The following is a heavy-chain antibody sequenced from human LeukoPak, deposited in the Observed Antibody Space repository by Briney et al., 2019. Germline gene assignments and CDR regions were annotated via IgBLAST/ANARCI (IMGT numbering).Heavy chain of an antibody. D-gene: IGHD3-3*01. Sequence: ASVKVSCKASGYIFTNYYMYWVRQAPGQGLEWMGIINPSGTTTYAQKFQGRVTMTRDTSTSTAYMELSSLRSEDTAVYYCARDRRFWSGYYSPDRSEHQYYFDYWGQGTLVTVSS. CDR2: INPSGTT. J-gene: IGHJ4*02. CDR1: GYIFTNYY. V-gene: IGHV1-46*01. CDR3: ARDRRFWSGYYSPDRSEHQYYFDY.